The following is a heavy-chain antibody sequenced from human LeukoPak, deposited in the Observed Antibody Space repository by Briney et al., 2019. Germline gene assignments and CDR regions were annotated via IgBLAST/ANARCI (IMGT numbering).Heavy chain of an antibody. V-gene: IGHV4-30-2*01. Sequence: SETLSLTCTVSGGSISSGGYYWSWIRQPPGKGLEWIGYTHHSGSTYYNPSLKSRVTISVDRSNNQFSLRLSSVTAADTAVYSCARVGGLYGYGFDIWGQGILVTVSS. J-gene: IGHJ3*02. CDR2: THHSGST. CDR3: ARVGGLYGYGFDI. D-gene: IGHD3-10*01. CDR1: GGSISSGGYY.